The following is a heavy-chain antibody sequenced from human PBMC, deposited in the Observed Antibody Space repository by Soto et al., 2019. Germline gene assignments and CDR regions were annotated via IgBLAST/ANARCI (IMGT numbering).Heavy chain of an antibody. CDR3: ARSHRRMVVVPAANNWFDP. Sequence: AETLSLTCAVSGRSFSGYYWSWIRQPPGKGLEWIGEINHSGSTNYNPSLKSRVTISVDTSKNQFSLKLSSVTAADTAVYYCARSHRRMVVVPAANNWFDPWGQGTLVTVSS. CDR1: GRSFSGYY. CDR2: INHSGST. J-gene: IGHJ5*02. V-gene: IGHV4-34*01. D-gene: IGHD2-2*01.